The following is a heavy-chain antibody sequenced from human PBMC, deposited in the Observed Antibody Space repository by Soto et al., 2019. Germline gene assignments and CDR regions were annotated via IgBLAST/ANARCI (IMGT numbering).Heavy chain of an antibody. CDR2: IYYIGST. Sequence: SETLSLTCTVSGGSISSGGYYWSWIRQHPGKGLEWIGYIYYIGSTYYNPSLKSRVTISVDTSKNQFSLKLSSVTAADTAVYYCARAGTGVLNYDFWSGYLHPFDYWGQGTLVTVSS. D-gene: IGHD3-3*01. J-gene: IGHJ4*02. V-gene: IGHV4-31*03. CDR1: GGSISSGGYY. CDR3: ARAGTGVLNYDFWSGYLHPFDY.